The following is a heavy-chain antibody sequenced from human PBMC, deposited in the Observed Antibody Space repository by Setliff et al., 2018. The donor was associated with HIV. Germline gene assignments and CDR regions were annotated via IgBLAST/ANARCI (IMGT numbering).Heavy chain of an antibody. J-gene: IGHJ1*01. V-gene: IGHV1-18*01. CDR1: GYIFTSYG. D-gene: IGHD3-22*01. CDR2: ISAYNGNT. CDR3: ARDPSSGIYYDSSGQYFQN. Sequence: ASVKVSCKASGYIFTSYGISWVRQAPGQGLEWMGWISAYNGNTNYAQTFQGRVSMTIDTSTSTAHMGLRSLRPDDTAVYFCARDPSSGIYYDSSGQYFQNWGQGTLVTVSS.